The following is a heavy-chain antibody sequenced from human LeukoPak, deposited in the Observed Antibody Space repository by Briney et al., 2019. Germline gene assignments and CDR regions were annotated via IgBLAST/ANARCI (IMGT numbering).Heavy chain of an antibody. Sequence: GGSLRLSCAASGFTFDDYAMHWVRQAPGKGLEWVSGISWNSGSIGYADSVKGRFTISRDNAKNSLYLQMNSLRAEDTALYYCAKDYRPSSSGYYFDYWGQGTLVTVSS. CDR2: ISWNSGSI. CDR3: AKDYRPSSSGYYFDY. CDR1: GFTFDDYA. J-gene: IGHJ4*02. V-gene: IGHV3-9*01. D-gene: IGHD3-22*01.